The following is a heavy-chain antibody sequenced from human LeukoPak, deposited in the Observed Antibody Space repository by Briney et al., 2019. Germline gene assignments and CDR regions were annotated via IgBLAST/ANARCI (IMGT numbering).Heavy chain of an antibody. D-gene: IGHD1-7*01. J-gene: IGHJ4*02. CDR2: ISSSATTV. V-gene: IGHV3-11*01. Sequence: GGPLRLSCAASGFTFSNYYMSWIRQAPGKGLEWLSYISSSATTVYYADSVKGRFTISRDNAKHSLYLQLNSLRAEDTAIYYSARANNWNYPYYFDFWGQGTLVTVSS. CDR1: GFTFSNYY. CDR3: ARANNWNYPYYFDF.